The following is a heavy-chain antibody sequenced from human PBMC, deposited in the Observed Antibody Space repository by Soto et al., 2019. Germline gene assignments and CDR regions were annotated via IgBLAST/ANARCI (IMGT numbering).Heavy chain of an antibody. CDR3: VRDVWFGELLAYGVDY. V-gene: IGHV2-5*02. J-gene: IGHJ4*02. CDR1: GFSLSTRGVG. D-gene: IGHD3-10*01. Sequence: QITLKESGPTLVKPTQTLTLTCTFSGFSLSTRGVGVGWIRQPPGKALEWLALIYWDDDKRYSPSLKSRLTIPKDTSKNQVVLTMTNMDPVDTATYYCVRDVWFGELLAYGVDYWGQGTLVTVSS. CDR2: IYWDDDK.